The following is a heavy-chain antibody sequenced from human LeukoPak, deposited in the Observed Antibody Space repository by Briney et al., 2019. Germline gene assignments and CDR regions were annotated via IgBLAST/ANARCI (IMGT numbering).Heavy chain of an antibody. CDR3: ARTSYDFWSGPYNWFDP. D-gene: IGHD3-3*01. V-gene: IGHV4-59*01. Sequence: TSETLSLTCTVSGGSISSYYWSWIRQPPGKGLEWIGYIYYSGSTNYNPSLKSRVTISVDTSKNQFSLKLSSVTAADTAVYYCARTSYDFWSGPYNWFDPWGQGTLVTVSS. J-gene: IGHJ5*02. CDR2: IYYSGST. CDR1: GGSISSYY.